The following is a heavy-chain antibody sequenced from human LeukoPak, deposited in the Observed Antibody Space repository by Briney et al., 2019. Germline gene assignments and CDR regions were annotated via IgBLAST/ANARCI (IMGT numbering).Heavy chain of an antibody. V-gene: IGHV4-59*01. CDR3: ARDGEYSSSPGTFDY. D-gene: IGHD6-6*01. CDR2: IYYSGST. J-gene: IGHJ4*02. CDR1: GGSISSYY. Sequence: PSETLSLTCTVSGGSISSYYWSWIRQPPGKGLEWIGYIYYSGSTNYNPSLKSRVTISVDTSKNQFSLKLSSVTAADTAVYYCARDGEYSSSPGTFDYWGQGTLVTVSS.